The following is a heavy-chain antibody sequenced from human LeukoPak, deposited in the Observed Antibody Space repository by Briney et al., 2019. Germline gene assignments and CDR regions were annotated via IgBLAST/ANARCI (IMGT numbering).Heavy chain of an antibody. CDR1: GGSFSGYY. Sequence: SETLSLTCAAYGGSFSGYYWSWIRQPPGKGLEWIGEINHSGSTNYNPSLKSRVTISVDTSKNQFSLKLSSVTAADTAVYYCARVQLWSVYYFDYWGQGTLVTVSS. J-gene: IGHJ4*02. D-gene: IGHD5-18*01. V-gene: IGHV4-34*01. CDR3: ARVQLWSVYYFDY. CDR2: INHSGST.